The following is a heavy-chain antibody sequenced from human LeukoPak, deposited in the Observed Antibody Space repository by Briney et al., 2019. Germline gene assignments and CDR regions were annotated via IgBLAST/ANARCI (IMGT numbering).Heavy chain of an antibody. CDR1: GFTFSSYA. Sequence: GGSLRLSCAAPGFTFSSYAMSWVRQAPGKGLEWVSAISGSGGSTYYADSVKGRFTISRDNSKNTLYLQMNSLRAEDTAVYYCAKDYDYGSGSYSWFDPWGQGTLVTVSS. CDR2: ISGSGGST. V-gene: IGHV3-23*01. CDR3: AKDYDYGSGSYSWFDP. J-gene: IGHJ5*02. D-gene: IGHD3-10*01.